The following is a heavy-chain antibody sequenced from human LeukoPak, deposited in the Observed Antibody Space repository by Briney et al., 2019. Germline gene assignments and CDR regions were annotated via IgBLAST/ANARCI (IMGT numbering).Heavy chain of an antibody. CDR2: VFYSGTT. D-gene: IGHD2-2*01. CDR3: ARIQSSSSPFDY. Sequence: SETLSLTCTVSGGSISSGTYYWGWIRQPPGKGLEWIGSVFYSGTTYYNPSLMSRVTIAVNTSKNQFSLRLSSVTAADTAVYYCARIQSSSSPFDYWGQGTLVTVSS. V-gene: IGHV4-39*07. CDR1: GGSISSGTYY. J-gene: IGHJ4*02.